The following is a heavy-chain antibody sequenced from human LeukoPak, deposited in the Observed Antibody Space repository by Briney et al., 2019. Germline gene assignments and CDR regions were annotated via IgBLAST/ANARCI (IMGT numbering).Heavy chain of an antibody. CDR3: ARQAMVTPSGWDY. Sequence: ASVKVSFKASGYTFTNYGISWVRQAPGQGLEWLGWIGPYNGNTYYAQNFQGRVTMTTDTATSTVYMELMSLRSDDTAVYYCARQAMVTPSGWDYWGQGTLVTVSS. J-gene: IGHJ4*02. V-gene: IGHV1-18*01. CDR1: GYTFTNYG. CDR2: IGPYNGNT. D-gene: IGHD4-17*01.